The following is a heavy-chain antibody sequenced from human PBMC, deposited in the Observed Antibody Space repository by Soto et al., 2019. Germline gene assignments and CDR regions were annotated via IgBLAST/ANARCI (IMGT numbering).Heavy chain of an antibody. CDR3: ARERYYDSSGYPNPPRYFDY. Sequence: GGSLRLSCAASGFTFSSYAMHWVRQAPGKGLEWVAVISYDGSNKYYADSVKGRFTISRDNSKNTLYLQMNSLRAEDTAVYYCARERYYDSSGYPNPPRYFDYWGQGT. V-gene: IGHV3-30-3*01. D-gene: IGHD3-22*01. CDR1: GFTFSSYA. J-gene: IGHJ4*02. CDR2: ISYDGSNK.